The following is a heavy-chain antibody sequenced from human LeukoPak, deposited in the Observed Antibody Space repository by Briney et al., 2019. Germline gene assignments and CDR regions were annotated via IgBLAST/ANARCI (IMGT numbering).Heavy chain of an antibody. CDR3: ARERLARFPYFDY. D-gene: IGHD3-3*01. V-gene: IGHV1-69*06. CDR2: IIPVFGTP. CDR1: GGTFSNSG. Sequence: GASVKVSCKTSGGTFSNSGISWVRQAPGQGPEWMGGIIPVFGTPNYAQKFQGRLTITADRSTTTAYMELSSLTSDDTAVYYCARERLARFPYFDYWGQGTLAAVSS. J-gene: IGHJ4*02.